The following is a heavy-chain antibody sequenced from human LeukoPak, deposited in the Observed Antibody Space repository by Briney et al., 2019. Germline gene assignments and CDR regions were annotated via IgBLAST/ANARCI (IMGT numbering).Heavy chain of an antibody. D-gene: IGHD3-22*01. CDR2: ISGSGGST. J-gene: IGHJ2*01. Sequence: GGSLRLSCAASGFTFSSNAMSWVRQAPGKGLEWVSVISGSGGSTYYTNSVKGRFTISRDNSKNTLYLQMNSLRAEDTAVYYCAKTSYYNSSSRGFDLWGRGTLVTVSS. CDR1: GFTFSSNA. CDR3: AKTSYYNSSSRGFDL. V-gene: IGHV3-23*01.